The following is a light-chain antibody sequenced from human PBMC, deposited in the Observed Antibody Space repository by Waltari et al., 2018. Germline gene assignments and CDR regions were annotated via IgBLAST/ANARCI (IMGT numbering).Light chain of an antibody. Sequence: ENVLTQSPGTLSLSPGERATLSCRASQSVTYFAWYQQKPGQAPRLLIYGATHRATGIPDRFSGSTSGTDFSLTISRLEPEDFAVYYCHQYGTSPWTFGQGTKVEIK. CDR2: GAT. V-gene: IGKV3-20*01. CDR1: QSVTY. CDR3: HQYGTSPWT. J-gene: IGKJ1*01.